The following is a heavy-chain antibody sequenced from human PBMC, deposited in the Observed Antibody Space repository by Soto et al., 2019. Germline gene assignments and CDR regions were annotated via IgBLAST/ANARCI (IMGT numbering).Heavy chain of an antibody. CDR1: GFNFGVYW. CDR2: ISKDGNSK. J-gene: IGHJ4*02. D-gene: IGHD3-10*01. V-gene: IGHV3-30-3*01. Sequence: PGGSLRLSCAASGFNFGVYWMSWVRQAPGKGLEWVTIISKDGNSKHYADSVKGRFTISRDNSKNTLFLQMNSLRAEDTAVYYCARDPQGSYCYIDYWGQGTPVTVSS. CDR3: ARDPQGSYCYIDY.